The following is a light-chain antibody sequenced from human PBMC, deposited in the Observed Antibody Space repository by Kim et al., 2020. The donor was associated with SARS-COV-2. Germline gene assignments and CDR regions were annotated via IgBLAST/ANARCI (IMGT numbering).Light chain of an antibody. CDR3: CSRDTSGDHVL. J-gene: IGLJ3*02. CDR2: GGD. Sequence: GQTVIITCQGDSLRNYFASWYQQKPGQAPLLVMYGGDNRPSGIPDRFSSSRSGSTASLTITASQPEDEADYYCCSRDTSGDHVLFGGGTKLTVL. V-gene: IGLV3-19*01. CDR1: SLRNYF.